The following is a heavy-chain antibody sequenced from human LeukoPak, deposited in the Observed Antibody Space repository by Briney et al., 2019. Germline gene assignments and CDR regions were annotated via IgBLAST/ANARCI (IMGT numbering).Heavy chain of an antibody. CDR1: GYTFTSFD. J-gene: IGHJ4*02. V-gene: IGHV1-8*03. Sequence: ASVKVSCKTSGYTFTSFDINWVRQAAGQGLEWLGWMNPYTGKTGYAQKFQGRVTFTGDTSTRTAYMEVSSLTSEDTAVYYCARAPSPYYYDSSAYHSDFWGQGTLVTVSS. CDR2: MNPYTGKT. D-gene: IGHD3-22*01. CDR3: ARAPSPYYYDSSAYHSDF.